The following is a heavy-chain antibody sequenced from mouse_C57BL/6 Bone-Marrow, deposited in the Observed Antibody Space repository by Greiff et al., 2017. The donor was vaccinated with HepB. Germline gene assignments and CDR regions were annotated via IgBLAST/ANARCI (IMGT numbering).Heavy chain of an antibody. Sequence: EVKLVESGEGLVKPGGSLKLSCAASGFTFSSYAMSWVRQTPEKRLEWVAYISSGGDYIYYADTVKGRFTISRDNARNTLYLQMSSLKSEDTAMDYCTRDGPVRYRYFDVWGTGTTVTVSS. CDR3: TRDGPVRYRYFDV. V-gene: IGHV5-9-1*02. CDR1: GFTFSSYA. CDR2: ISSGGDYI. J-gene: IGHJ1*03. D-gene: IGHD1-1*01.